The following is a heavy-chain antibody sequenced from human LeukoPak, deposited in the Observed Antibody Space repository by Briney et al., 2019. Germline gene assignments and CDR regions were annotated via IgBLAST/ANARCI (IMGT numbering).Heavy chain of an antibody. Sequence: GGSLRLSCAASGFTVNSYYMGWVRQAPGKGLVWVSRINSDGSSTTYADSVKGRFTISRDNAKNTLYLQMNSLRVEDTAVHYCARSYYYGSRNEFDPWGQGTLVTVSS. V-gene: IGHV3-74*01. CDR2: INSDGSST. J-gene: IGHJ5*02. CDR1: GFTVNSYY. D-gene: IGHD3-10*01. CDR3: ARSYYYGSRNEFDP.